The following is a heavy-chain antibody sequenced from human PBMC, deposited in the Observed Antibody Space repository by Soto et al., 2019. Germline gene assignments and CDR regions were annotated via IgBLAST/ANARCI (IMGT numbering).Heavy chain of an antibody. CDR3: AGYDFLSAKRVDP. CDR1: GCSIRSGDYY. V-gene: IGHV4-30-4*01. D-gene: IGHD3-3*01. CDR2: IYYSGST. J-gene: IGHJ5*02. Sequence: QVQLQESGPGLVKPSQTLSLTCTVSGCSIRSGDYYWSWIRQPPGKGLEWIGDIYYSGSTYYNPSLKRRVTISVDTSKNQFSLKLSSVTAADTAVYYCAGYDFLSAKRVDPWGQGTLVTVSS.